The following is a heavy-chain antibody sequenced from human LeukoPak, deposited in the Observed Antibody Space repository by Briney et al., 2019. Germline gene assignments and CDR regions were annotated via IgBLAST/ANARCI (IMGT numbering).Heavy chain of an antibody. J-gene: IGHJ4*02. CDR1: GYTFTSYA. V-gene: IGHV1-3*01. D-gene: IGHD5-12*01. CDR3: ARGVATNRYYFDY. Sequence: ASVKVSCTASGYTFTSYAMHWVRQAPGQRLEWMGWINAGNGNTKYSQKFQGRVTITRDTSASTAYMELSSLRSEDTAVYSCARGVATNRYYFDYWGQGTLVTVSS. CDR2: INAGNGNT.